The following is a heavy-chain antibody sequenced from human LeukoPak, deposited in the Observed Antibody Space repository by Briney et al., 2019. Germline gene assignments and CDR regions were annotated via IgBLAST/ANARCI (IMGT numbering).Heavy chain of an antibody. CDR3: ARGKGSSSAGY. CDR2: IKQDGSEK. Sequence: GGSLRLSCAASGFTFSSYSMNWVRQAPGKGLGWVANIKQDGSEKNYVDSVMGRFTISRDNVKSSLYLQMNSLRAEDTAVYYCARGKGSSSAGYWGQGTLVIVSS. V-gene: IGHV3-7*01. D-gene: IGHD6-6*01. CDR1: GFTFSSYS. J-gene: IGHJ4*02.